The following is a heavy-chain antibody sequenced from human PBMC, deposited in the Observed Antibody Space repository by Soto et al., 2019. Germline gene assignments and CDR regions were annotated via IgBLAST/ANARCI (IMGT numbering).Heavy chain of an antibody. CDR3: NTEDLTILDY. J-gene: IGHJ4*02. D-gene: IGHD3-3*01. CDR2: IKKKSEGGTT. V-gene: IGHV3-15*05. Sequence: GGSLRLSCAASGFTFSTYWMSWVRQAPGKGLEWVGRIKKKSEGGTTDYAAPVKGRFTVSRDDSKSTLYLQMNSLKTEDTAVYYCNTEDLTILDYWGQGALVTVSS. CDR1: GFTFSTYW.